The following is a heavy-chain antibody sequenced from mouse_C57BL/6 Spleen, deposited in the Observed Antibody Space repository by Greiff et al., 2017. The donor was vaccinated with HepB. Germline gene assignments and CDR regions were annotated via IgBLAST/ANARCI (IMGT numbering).Heavy chain of an antibody. CDR3: ARGGHGSSSYWYFDV. Sequence: VQRVESGAELVKPGASVKISCKASGYAFSSYWMNWVKQRPGKGLEWIGQIYPGDGDTNYNGKFKGKATLTADKSSSTSYMQLSSLTSEDSAVYFCARGGHGSSSYWYFDVWGTGTTVTVSS. V-gene: IGHV1-80*01. J-gene: IGHJ1*03. CDR2: IYPGDGDT. CDR1: GYAFSSYW. D-gene: IGHD1-1*01.